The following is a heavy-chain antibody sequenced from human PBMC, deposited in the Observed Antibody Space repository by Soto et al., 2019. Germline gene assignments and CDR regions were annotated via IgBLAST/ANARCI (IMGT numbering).Heavy chain of an antibody. D-gene: IGHD3-9*01. V-gene: IGHV1-69*13. J-gene: IGHJ6*02. CDR1: GGTFSSYA. CDR2: IIPIFGTA. Sequence: GASVKVSCKASGGTFSSYAISWVRQAPGQGLEWMGGIIPIFGTANYAQKFQGRVTITADESTSTAYMELSSLRSEDTAVYYCARDPYSRGVLRYFDWLIYYGMDVWGQGTTVTVSS. CDR3: ARDPYSRGVLRYFDWLIYYGMDV.